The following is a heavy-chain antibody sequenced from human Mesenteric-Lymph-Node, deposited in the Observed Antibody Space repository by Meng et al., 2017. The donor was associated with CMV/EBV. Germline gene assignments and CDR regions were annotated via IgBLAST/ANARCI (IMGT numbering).Heavy chain of an antibody. CDR3: ARDRETYSSGWSPVEY. J-gene: IGHJ4*02. CDR2: INPSGGST. V-gene: IGHV1-46*01. Sequence: ASVKVSCKASGYTFTSYYMHWVRQAPGQGLEWMGTINPSGGSTTYAQKFQGRVTMTRDTSTNIVYMEVSSLTSEDTAVYYCARDRETYSSGWSPVEYWGQGTVVTVSS. D-gene: IGHD6-19*01. CDR1: GYTFTSYY.